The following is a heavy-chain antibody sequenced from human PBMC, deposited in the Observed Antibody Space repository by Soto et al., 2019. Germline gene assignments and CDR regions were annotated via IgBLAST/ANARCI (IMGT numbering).Heavy chain of an antibody. CDR3: ARGPSAVVVVPAADADDY. D-gene: IGHD2-2*01. CDR2: INHSGST. J-gene: IGHJ4*02. V-gene: IGHV4-34*01. Sequence: SETLSLTCAVYGGSFSGYYWSWFRQPPGKGLEWIGEINHSGSTNYNPSLKSRVTISVDTSKNQFSLKLSSVTAADTAVYYCARGPSAVVVVPAADADDYWGQGTLVTVSS. CDR1: GGSFSGYY.